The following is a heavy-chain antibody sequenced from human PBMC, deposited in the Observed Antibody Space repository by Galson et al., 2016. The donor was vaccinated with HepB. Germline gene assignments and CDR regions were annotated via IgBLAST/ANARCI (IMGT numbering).Heavy chain of an antibody. CDR3: ARVAGGLYLRKFWYFDL. D-gene: IGHD2-2*02. J-gene: IGHJ2*01. V-gene: IGHV1-2*02. CDR1: GYTFIDYY. CDR2: INPNSDGT. Sequence: SCKASGYTFIDYYMHWVRQAPGQGLEWMGWINPNSDGTNYAQKFQGRLTMTRDTATSTAYMELNRLRSDDTAVYYCARVAGGLYLRKFWYFDLWGRGTLVTVSS.